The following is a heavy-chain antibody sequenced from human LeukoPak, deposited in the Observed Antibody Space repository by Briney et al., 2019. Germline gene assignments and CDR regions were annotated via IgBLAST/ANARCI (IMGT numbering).Heavy chain of an antibody. J-gene: IGHJ6*02. CDR2: INHSGST. D-gene: IGHD2-15*01. CDR1: GGSFSGYY. CDR3: ARAGYCSGGSCYSGSYYYYGMDV. Sequence: PSETLSLTCAVYGGSFSGYYWSWIRQPPGKGLEWIGEINHSGSTNYNPSLKSRVTISVDTSKNQFSLKLSSVTAADTAVYYCARAGYCSGGSCYSGSYYYYGMDVWGQGTTVTVSS. V-gene: IGHV4-34*01.